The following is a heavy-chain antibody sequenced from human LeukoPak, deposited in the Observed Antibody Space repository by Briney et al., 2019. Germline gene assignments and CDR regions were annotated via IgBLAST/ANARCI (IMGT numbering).Heavy chain of an antibody. V-gene: IGHV1-8*01. CDR2: MNPNSGNT. CDR1: GYTFTSYD. J-gene: IGHJ4*02. Sequence: ASVKVSCKASGYTFTSYDINWVRQATGQGLEWMGWMNPNSGNTDYAQKFQGRVTMTMNTSISTAYMELSSLRSEDTAVYYCARSRVYDYKFDYWGQGTLVTVSS. D-gene: IGHD4-11*01. CDR3: ARSRVYDYKFDY.